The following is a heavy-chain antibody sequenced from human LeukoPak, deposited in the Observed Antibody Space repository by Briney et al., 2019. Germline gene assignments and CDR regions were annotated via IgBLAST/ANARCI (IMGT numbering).Heavy chain of an antibody. CDR3: ARGLPIVATSSPVLDY. CDR1: GGSISSSSYY. D-gene: IGHD5-12*01. J-gene: IGHJ4*02. Sequence: NPSETLSLTCTVSGGSISSSSYYWGWIRQPPGKGLEWIGSIYYSGSTYYNPSLKSRVTISVDTSKNQFSLKLSSVTAADTAVYYCARGLPIVATSSPVLDYWGQGTLVTVSS. V-gene: IGHV4-39*07. CDR2: IYYSGST.